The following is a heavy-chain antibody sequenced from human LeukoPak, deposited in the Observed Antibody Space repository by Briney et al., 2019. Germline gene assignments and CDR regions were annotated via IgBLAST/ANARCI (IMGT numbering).Heavy chain of an antibody. J-gene: IGHJ2*01. CDR1: RYTFTSYY. CDR3: ARAGGLGPTHQTYWYFDL. CDR2: INPSGGST. Sequence: ASVKVSCKASRYTFTSYYMHWVRQAPGQGLEWMGIINPSGGSTSYAQKFQGRVTMTRDTSTSTVYMELSSLRSEDTAVYYCARAGGLGPTHQTYWYFDLWGRGTLVTVSS. D-gene: IGHD1-26*01. V-gene: IGHV1-46*01.